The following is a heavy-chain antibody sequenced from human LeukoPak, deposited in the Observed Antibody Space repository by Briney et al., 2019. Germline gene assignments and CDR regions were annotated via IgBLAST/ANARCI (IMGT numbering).Heavy chain of an antibody. D-gene: IGHD4-17*01. CDR1: GYSFTSYW. CDR3: ARTTVTGLWYFDY. CDR2: IYPGDSDT. J-gene: IGHJ4*02. V-gene: IGHV5-51*01. Sequence: GESLQISCQGSGYSFTSYWIGWVRQMPGKGLEWMGIIYPGDSDTRYSPSFQGQVTISADKSISTAYLQWSSLKASDTAMYYCARTTVTGLWYFDYWGQGTLVTVSS.